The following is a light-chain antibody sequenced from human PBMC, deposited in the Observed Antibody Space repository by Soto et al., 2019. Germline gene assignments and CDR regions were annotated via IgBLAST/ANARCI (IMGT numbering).Light chain of an antibody. V-gene: IGKV3-20*01. CDR3: QQYGGSSWT. CDR1: QSISISY. CDR2: STA. J-gene: IGKJ1*01. Sequence: EIVLTQSPDTLSLSPGERATLSCRASQSISISYIAWYQQQPGQAPRLLIYSTAIRATGIPDRFSGSGSGTDFTLTISKLEPGDFAVYYCQQYGGSSWTFGQGTKVEIK.